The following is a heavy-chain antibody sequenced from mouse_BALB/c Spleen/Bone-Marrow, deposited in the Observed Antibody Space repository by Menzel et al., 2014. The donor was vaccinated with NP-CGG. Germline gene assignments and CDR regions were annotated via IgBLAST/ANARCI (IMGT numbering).Heavy chain of an antibody. Sequence: VQLQQSGPELVRPGASVKISCKASGYEFSDSWINWVKQRPGQGLEWIGRIYPGDGDSIYNGKFKGKATLTSDKFSSTAYMQLSSLTSVDSAVYFCARSLSVVTPMDYWGQGTSVTVSS. D-gene: IGHD1-1*01. CDR2: IYPGDGDS. J-gene: IGHJ4*01. CDR1: GYEFSDSW. CDR3: ARSLSVVTPMDY. V-gene: IGHV1-82*01.